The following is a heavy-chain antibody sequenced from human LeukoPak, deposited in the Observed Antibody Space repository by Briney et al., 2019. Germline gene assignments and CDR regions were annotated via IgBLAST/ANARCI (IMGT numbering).Heavy chain of an antibody. Sequence: ASVTVSCPASRGPFSSYTLSWVRPAPGQGLEWMGRIIPILGIANYAQKFQSRDTITADKSTSTAYMELSSLRSEDTAVYYCARTYPENTGVDYWGQGTLVTVSS. J-gene: IGHJ4*02. V-gene: IGHV1-69*02. CDR1: RGPFSSYT. CDR2: IIPILGIA. D-gene: IGHD7-27*01. CDR3: ARTYPENTGVDY.